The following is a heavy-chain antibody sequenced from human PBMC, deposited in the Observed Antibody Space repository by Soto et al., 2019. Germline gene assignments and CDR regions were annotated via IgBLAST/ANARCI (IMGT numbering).Heavy chain of an antibody. Sequence: GGSLTLSCAASGFIFCNYVMSWVRQPPGRGLEWVSAISGGGSSTFYADSVKGRFVISRDNSKNTIHLQLDSLRAEDTAVYFCARVQILQFENIFDYWGQRALVTVSS. CDR2: ISGGGSST. V-gene: IGHV3-23*01. D-gene: IGHD1-1*01. CDR3: ARVQILQFENIFDY. J-gene: IGHJ4*02. CDR1: GFIFCNYV.